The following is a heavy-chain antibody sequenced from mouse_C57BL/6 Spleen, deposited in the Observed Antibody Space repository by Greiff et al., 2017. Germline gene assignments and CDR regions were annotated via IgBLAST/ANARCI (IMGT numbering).Heavy chain of an antibody. CDR3: ARGGGPAWFAY. V-gene: IGHV1-69*01. J-gene: IGHJ3*01. D-gene: IGHD1-1*02. CDR2: IDPSDSYT. Sequence: VQLQQPGAELVMPGASVKLSCKASGYTFTSYWMHWVKQRPGQGLEWIGEIDPSDSYTNYNQKFKGKSTLTVDKSSSTAYMQLSSLTSEDAAVYYCARGGGPAWFAYWGQGTLVTVSA. CDR1: GYTFTSYW.